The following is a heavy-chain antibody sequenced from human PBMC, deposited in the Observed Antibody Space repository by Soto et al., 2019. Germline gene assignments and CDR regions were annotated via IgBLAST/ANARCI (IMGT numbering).Heavy chain of an antibody. J-gene: IGHJ4*02. CDR2: ISYDGSNK. D-gene: IGHD2-15*01. V-gene: IGHV3-30-3*01. CDR1: GFTFSSYA. CDR3: ARESGGTVVNHPYFDY. Sequence: QVQLVESGGGVVQPGRSLRLSCAASGFTFSSYAMHWVRQAPGKGLEWVAVISYDGSNKYYADSVKGRFTISRDNSKNXLYLQMNSLRAEDTGVYYCARESGGTVVNHPYFDYWGQGTLVTVSS.